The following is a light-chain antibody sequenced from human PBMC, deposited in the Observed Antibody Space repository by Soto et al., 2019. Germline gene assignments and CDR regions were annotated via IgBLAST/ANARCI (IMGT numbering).Light chain of an antibody. CDR3: QQISSFPPT. Sequence: DIQMTQSPSSVSASVGDRVTITCRASRTIKTSLAWYQQRPGKGPELLIYDASTLQSGVPSRISGSRSGTEFTLTISRLQPEDFATFYCQQISSFPPTFGGGTKVAI. CDR1: RTIKTS. CDR2: DAS. V-gene: IGKV1-12*01. J-gene: IGKJ4*01.